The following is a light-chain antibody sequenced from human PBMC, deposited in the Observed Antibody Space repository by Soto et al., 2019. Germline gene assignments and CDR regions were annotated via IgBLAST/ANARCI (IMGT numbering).Light chain of an antibody. J-gene: IGKJ4*01. CDR1: RSVSTY. Sequence: EIVLTQSPATLSLSPGERATLSCRASRSVSTYLAWYQHKPGQAPRLLIYDASNRATGIAARFSGSGSGTDFTLTINSLQSEDFAIYYCQPYNNWPLTFGGGTKV. CDR2: DAS. CDR3: QPYNNWPLT. V-gene: IGKV3-11*01.